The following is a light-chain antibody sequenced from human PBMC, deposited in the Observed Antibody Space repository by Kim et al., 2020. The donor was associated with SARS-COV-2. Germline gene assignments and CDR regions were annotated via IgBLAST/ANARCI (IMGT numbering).Light chain of an antibody. CDR2: WAS. J-gene: IGKJ4*01. CDR1: QSVLHTSKKKDC. CDR3: QQFYSTPLT. Sequence: DIVMTQSPDSLAVSLGERATINCRSSQSVLHTSKKKDCLVWYQQKPGQPPKMLIYWASTRESGVPDRFSGSGSGTDFTLTISSLQAEDVAVYYCQQFYSTPLTFGGGTKVDIK. V-gene: IGKV4-1*01.